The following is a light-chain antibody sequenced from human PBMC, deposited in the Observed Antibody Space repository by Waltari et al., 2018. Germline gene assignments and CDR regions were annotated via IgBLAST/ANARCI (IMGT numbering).Light chain of an antibody. CDR1: SSDVGSYNL. CDR2: EGS. V-gene: IGLV2-23*01. J-gene: IGLJ2*01. CDR3: CSYAGSRGNVV. Sequence: QSALTQPASVSGSPGQSITISCTGTSSDVGSYNLVSWYQQHPGKAPKRMIYEGSKRPSGVSNRFSGSKSGNTASLTISGLQAEDEADYYCCSYAGSRGNVVFGGGTKLTVL.